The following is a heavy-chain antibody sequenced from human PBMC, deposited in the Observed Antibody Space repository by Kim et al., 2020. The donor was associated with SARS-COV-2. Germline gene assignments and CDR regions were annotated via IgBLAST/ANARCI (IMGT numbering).Heavy chain of an antibody. Sequence: GGSLRLSCAASGFTFSNYAMSWVRQAPGQGLEWVSAVSRSGRTTYYADSVKGRFTISSDNSKNTFYLQVNSLSADTTAVYYCAAHCGYRFDYYGQGTLV. J-gene: IGHJ4*02. V-gene: IGHV3-23*01. CDR1: GFTFSNYA. CDR2: VSRSGRTT. D-gene: IGHD6-25*01. CDR3: AAHCGYRFDY.